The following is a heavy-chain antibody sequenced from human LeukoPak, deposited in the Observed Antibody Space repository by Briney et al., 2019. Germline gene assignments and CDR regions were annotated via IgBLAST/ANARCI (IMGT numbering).Heavy chain of an antibody. CDR3: AKDGQTRYYGSGSY. V-gene: IGHV3-30*02. D-gene: IGHD3-10*01. Sequence: GGSLRLSCAASGFTFSSYGMHWVRQAPGKGLEWVAFIRYDGSNKYYADSVKGRFTISRDNSKNTLYLQMNSLRAEDTAMYYCAKDGQTRYYGSGSYWGQGTLVTVSS. J-gene: IGHJ4*02. CDR1: GFTFSSYG. CDR2: IRYDGSNK.